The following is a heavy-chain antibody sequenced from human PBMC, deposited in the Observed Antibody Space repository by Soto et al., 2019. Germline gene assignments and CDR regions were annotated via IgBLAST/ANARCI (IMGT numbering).Heavy chain of an antibody. Sequence: GGSLRLSCAASGFTVSSNYMSWVRQAPGKGLEWVSVIYSGGSTYYADSVKGRFTISRDNSKNTLYLQMNSLRAEDTAVYYCARNYYDSSGYHDWGQGTLVTVSS. CDR2: IYSGGST. CDR3: ARNYYDSSGYHD. V-gene: IGHV3-53*01. CDR1: GFTVSSNY. D-gene: IGHD3-22*01. J-gene: IGHJ4*02.